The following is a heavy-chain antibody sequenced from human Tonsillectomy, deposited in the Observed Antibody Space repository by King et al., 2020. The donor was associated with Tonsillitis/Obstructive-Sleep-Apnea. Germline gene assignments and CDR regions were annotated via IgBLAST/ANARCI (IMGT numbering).Heavy chain of an antibody. D-gene: IGHD3-3*01. CDR3: AHASDCWSGDHLYFDY. CDR1: GFSLHTRGVG. CDR2: IYWDDDT. Sequence: ITLKESGPTLVKPTQTLTLTCTFSGFSLHTRGVGVGWIRQPPEKALEWLALIYWDDDTRYSPSLKSRLTITKDPSKNQVVLTLTNMDPVDTATYYCAHASDCWSGDHLYFDYWGLGTLVTVSS. V-gene: IGHV2-5*02. J-gene: IGHJ4*02.